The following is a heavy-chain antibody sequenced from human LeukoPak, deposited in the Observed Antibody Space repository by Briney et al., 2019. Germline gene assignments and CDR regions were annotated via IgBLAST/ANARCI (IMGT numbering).Heavy chain of an antibody. J-gene: IGHJ3*02. V-gene: IGHV4-34*01. CDR1: GGSFSGYY. CDR3: ARGRSGSYYNAFDI. CDR2: INHSGST. D-gene: IGHD3-10*01. Sequence: PSETLPLTSAVYGGSFSGYYWSWIRQPPGKGLEWIGEINHSGSTNYNPSLKSRVTISVDTSKNQFSLKLSSVTAADTAVYYCARGRSGSYYNAFDIWGQGTMVTVSS.